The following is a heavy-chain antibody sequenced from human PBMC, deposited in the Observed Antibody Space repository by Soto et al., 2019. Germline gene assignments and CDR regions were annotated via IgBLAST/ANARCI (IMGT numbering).Heavy chain of an antibody. CDR3: VRVEAQYQRMLYHYLSV. V-gene: IGHV3-21*01. J-gene: IGHJ6*03. CDR2: ISSSSSYI. CDR1: GFTFSSYS. D-gene: IGHD2-2*01. Sequence: RSLTLSCAASGFTFSSYSMNWVRQAPGKGLEWVSSISSSSSYIYYADSVKGRFTISRDNAKNSLYLQMNSLRAEDTAVYYCVRVEAQYQRMLYHYLSVRGKGTTVPVSS.